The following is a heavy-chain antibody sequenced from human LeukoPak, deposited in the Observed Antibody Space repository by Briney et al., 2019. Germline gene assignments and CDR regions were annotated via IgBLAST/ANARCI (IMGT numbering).Heavy chain of an antibody. CDR2: IIPILGIA. J-gene: IGHJ6*03. D-gene: IGHD3-3*01. CDR3: ARGYNDFWSQVRYYIDV. CDR1: VGTFSSYT. V-gene: IGHV1-69*02. Sequence: GSSVKVSCKASVGTFSSYTISWVRQAPGHGLEWMGRIIPILGIANYTQKFQGRVTITADKSRSTAYMELSSLRSEDTAVYYCARGYNDFWSQVRYYIDVWGKGTTVTVSS.